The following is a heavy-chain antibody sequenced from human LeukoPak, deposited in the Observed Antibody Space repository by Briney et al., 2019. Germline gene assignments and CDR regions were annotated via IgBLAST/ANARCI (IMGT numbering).Heavy chain of an antibody. V-gene: IGHV3-74*01. CDR3: ARVRVGDYLRYAFDI. D-gene: IGHD4-17*01. J-gene: IGHJ3*02. Sequence: GGSLRLSCAVSGLTFSSYWMHWVREAPGKGLVWVSRINREGSSTSYADSVKGRFTISRDNAKNTLYLQMNSLRVEDTAVYYCARVRVGDYLRYAFDIWGQGTMVTVSS. CDR1: GLTFSSYW. CDR2: INREGSST.